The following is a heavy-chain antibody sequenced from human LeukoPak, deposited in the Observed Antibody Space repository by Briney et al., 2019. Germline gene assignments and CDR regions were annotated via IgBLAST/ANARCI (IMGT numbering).Heavy chain of an antibody. CDR3: ARDLVTATEPYYFDY. Sequence: GGSLRLSCAASGFTFSSYSMNWVRQAPGKGLEWVSSISSSSSYIYYADSVKGRFTISRDNARNSLYLQMNSLRAEDTAVYYCARDLVTATEPYYFDYWGQGTLVTVSS. CDR2: ISSSSSYI. CDR1: GFTFSSYS. V-gene: IGHV3-21*01. D-gene: IGHD2-21*02. J-gene: IGHJ4*02.